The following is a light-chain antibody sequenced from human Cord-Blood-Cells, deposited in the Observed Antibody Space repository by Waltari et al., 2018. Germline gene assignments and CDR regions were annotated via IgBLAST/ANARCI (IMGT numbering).Light chain of an antibody. J-gene: IGKJ1*01. CDR3: QQYGSSPAWT. V-gene: IGKV3-20*01. CDR2: GAS. CDR1: QSVSGSY. Sequence: ELVFPQSPVTLPLSPGARATLPCRASQSVSGSYLSWYQQKPGQAPRLLIYGASSRATGIPDRFSGSGSGTDFTLTISRLEPEDFAVYYCQQYGSSPAWTFGQGTKVEIK.